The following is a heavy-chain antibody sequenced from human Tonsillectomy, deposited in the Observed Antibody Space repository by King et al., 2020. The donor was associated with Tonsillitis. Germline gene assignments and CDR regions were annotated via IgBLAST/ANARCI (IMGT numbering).Heavy chain of an antibody. D-gene: IGHD6-19*01. Sequence: VQLVESGGGLVQPGGSLRLSCAATGFTSSAYTINWVRQAPGKGLEWISYIGDVKNRINYVDSVKGRFTISRDSAKNSVYLQLNSVRDEDTGIYYCVGGGDTSGWDFDCWGQGTLVTVSS. J-gene: IGHJ4*02. CDR3: VGGGDTSGWDFDC. CDR2: IGDVKNRI. CDR1: GFTSSAYT. V-gene: IGHV3-48*02.